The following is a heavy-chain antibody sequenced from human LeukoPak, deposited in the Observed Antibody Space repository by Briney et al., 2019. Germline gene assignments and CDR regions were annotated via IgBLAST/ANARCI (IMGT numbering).Heavy chain of an antibody. CDR2: ISSGGII. CDR1: GFTFSSYE. V-gene: IGHV3-48*03. CDR3: GAGRQFVGAFDI. J-gene: IGHJ3*02. Sequence: GGSLRLSCAASGFTFSSYELYWVRQAPGKGREWVSYISSGGIIKYADSVKGQFTISRDDAKKSLYLQMNSLRAEDTAIYYCGAGRQFVGAFDIWGQGTLVTVSS. D-gene: IGHD3-10*01.